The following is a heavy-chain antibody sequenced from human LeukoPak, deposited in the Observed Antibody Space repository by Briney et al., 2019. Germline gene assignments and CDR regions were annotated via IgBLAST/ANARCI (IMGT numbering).Heavy chain of an antibody. Sequence: GGSLRLSCAASGFTFSSYSMNWVRQAPGKGLEWVSYVSSSGSTIYYADSVKGRFTISRDNAKNSLYLQMNSLRAEDTAVYYCAELGITMIGGVWGKGTTVTISS. CDR2: VSSSGSTI. J-gene: IGHJ6*04. CDR3: AELGITMIGGV. CDR1: GFTFSSYS. V-gene: IGHV3-48*04. D-gene: IGHD3-10*02.